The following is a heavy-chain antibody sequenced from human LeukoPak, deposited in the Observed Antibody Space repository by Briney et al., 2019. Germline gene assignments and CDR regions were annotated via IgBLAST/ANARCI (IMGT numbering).Heavy chain of an antibody. V-gene: IGHV3-9*01. CDR1: GFTFDNYR. CDR2: ISNGRGSK. J-gene: IGHJ3*02. Sequence: GGSLRLSCEASGFTFDNYRMHWVRQAPGKGLEWVSRISNGRGSKGYVDSVRGRFTISRDNTKNSLYMQMDSLRPEDTALYHCARGFEFSSGWLDACDIWGQGTIVTVSS. D-gene: IGHD6-19*01. CDR3: ARGFEFSSGWLDACDI.